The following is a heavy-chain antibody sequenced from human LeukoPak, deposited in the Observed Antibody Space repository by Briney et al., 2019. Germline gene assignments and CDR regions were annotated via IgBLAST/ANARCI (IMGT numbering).Heavy chain of an antibody. Sequence: ASVKVSCKASGYTFTGYYIHRVRQAPGQGLEWMGWINPNSGGTNYAQKFQGRVTMTRDTSISTAYMDLSRLTSDDTAMYYCARVVVRDANNYKDYWGQGTLDTVSS. CDR3: ARVVVRDANNYKDY. D-gene: IGHD5-24*01. CDR2: INPNSGGT. J-gene: IGHJ4*02. V-gene: IGHV1-2*02. CDR1: GYTFTGYY.